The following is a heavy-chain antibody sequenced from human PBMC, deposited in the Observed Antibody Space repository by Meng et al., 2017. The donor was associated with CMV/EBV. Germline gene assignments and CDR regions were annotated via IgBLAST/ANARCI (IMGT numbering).Heavy chain of an antibody. V-gene: IGHV4-34*01. Sequence: GGSFSGYYWSWIRQPPGKGLEWIGEINHSGRTNYNPSLKSRVTISVDTSKNQFSLKLSSVTAADTAVYYCASLNYCSSTSCSRRFDYWGQGTLVTVSS. J-gene: IGHJ4*02. CDR2: INHSGRT. D-gene: IGHD2-2*01. CDR3: ASLNYCSSTSCSRRFDY. CDR1: GGSFSGYY.